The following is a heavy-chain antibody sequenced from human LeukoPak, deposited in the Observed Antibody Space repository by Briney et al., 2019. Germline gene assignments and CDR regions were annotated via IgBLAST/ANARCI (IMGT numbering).Heavy chain of an antibody. D-gene: IGHD2-15*01. CDR2: IKEDGSEK. J-gene: IGHJ4*02. V-gene: IGHV3-7*03. CDR3: ARNVGWFRFDY. Sequence: GGSLRLSCAASGFTFSTYWMDWVRQAPGKGREWVANIKEDGSEKYYEDSVKGRFTISRDNAKNSLYLQMNSLRAEDTAVHYCARNVGWFRFDYWGQGTLVTVSS. CDR1: GFTFSTYW.